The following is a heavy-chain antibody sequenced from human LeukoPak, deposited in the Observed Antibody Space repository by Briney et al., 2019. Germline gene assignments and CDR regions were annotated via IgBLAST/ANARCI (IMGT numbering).Heavy chain of an antibody. Sequence: GGSLRLSCAASGFTFSNYAMSWVRQAPGKGLEWVSSISYGDGSTYYADSLKGRFTISSDNSKSMLYLQMNSLRADDTAVYYCARTGYSYGTPLNYWGQGTLVTVSS. CDR3: ARTGYSYGTPLNY. CDR1: GFTFSNYA. CDR2: ISYGDGST. D-gene: IGHD5-18*01. J-gene: IGHJ4*02. V-gene: IGHV3-23*01.